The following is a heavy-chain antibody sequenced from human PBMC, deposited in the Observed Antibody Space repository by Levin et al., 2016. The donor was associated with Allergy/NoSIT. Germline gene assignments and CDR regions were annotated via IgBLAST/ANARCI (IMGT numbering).Heavy chain of an antibody. CDR1: GFTVSSSY. CDR3: ARGLCSDGSCYHSYFDL. D-gene: IGHD3-22*01. Sequence: GESLKISCAASGFTVSSSYLSWVRQAPGKGLEWVSVIFSSGITYYSDSVRGRFTMSRDNSKNTIFLEVNNVRAEDTARYYCARGLCSDGSCYHSYFDLWGHGTLVTVSS. J-gene: IGHJ4*01. V-gene: IGHV3-53*01. CDR2: IFSSGIT.